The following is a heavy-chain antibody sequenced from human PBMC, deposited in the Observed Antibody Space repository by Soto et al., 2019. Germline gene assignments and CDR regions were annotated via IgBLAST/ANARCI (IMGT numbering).Heavy chain of an antibody. J-gene: IGHJ3*02. D-gene: IGHD4-17*01. CDR2: IKQDGSEK. CDR1: GFTFSSYW. V-gene: IGHV3-7*01. Sequence: EVQLVESGGGLVQPGGSLRLSCAASGFTFSSYWMSWVRQAPGKGLEWVANIKQDGSEKYYVDSVKGRFTISRDNAKNSLFLQMNSLRAEDTAVYYCAREPFYGPNTADAFDIWGQGTMVTVSS. CDR3: AREPFYGPNTADAFDI.